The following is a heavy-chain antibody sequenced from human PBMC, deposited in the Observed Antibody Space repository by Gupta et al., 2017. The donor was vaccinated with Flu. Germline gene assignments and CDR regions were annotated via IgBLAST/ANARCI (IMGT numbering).Heavy chain of an antibody. CDR1: GFTFSDYY. Sequence: QVQLVESGGGLVKPGGSLRLSCAASGFTFSDYYMSWIRQAPGKGLEWVSYMSSSSSYTNYEESGKGRVTISRDNAKNSLERQMNSLRAEETDVYDGARESGDGYSSGWSHWFDPWGQGTLVTVSS. CDR3: ARESGDGYSSGWSHWFDP. D-gene: IGHD6-19*01. V-gene: IGHV3-11*05. J-gene: IGHJ5*02. CDR2: MSSSSSYT.